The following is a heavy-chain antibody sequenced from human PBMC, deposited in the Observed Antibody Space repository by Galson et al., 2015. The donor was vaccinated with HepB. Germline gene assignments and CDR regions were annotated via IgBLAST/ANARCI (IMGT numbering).Heavy chain of an antibody. CDR3: ASTGYDILTGYYY. Sequence: SVKVSCKASGYTFPDYGISWVRQAPGQGLEWMGWISAYNGKTNYAQKLQGRVTLTTDTSTNTVYMELRSLRSDDTAVYYCASTGYDILTGYYYWGQGTLVTVSS. J-gene: IGHJ4*02. D-gene: IGHD3-9*01. V-gene: IGHV1-18*01. CDR1: GYTFPDYG. CDR2: ISAYNGKT.